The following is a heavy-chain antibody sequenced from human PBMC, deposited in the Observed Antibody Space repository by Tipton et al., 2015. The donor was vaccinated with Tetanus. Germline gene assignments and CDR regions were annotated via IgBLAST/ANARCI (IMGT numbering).Heavy chain of an antibody. D-gene: IGHD5-18*01. Sequence: QVQLVQSGPEVKKPGASVKVSCKASGYTFLNYGITWVRQAPGQGLEWMGWINTDNGNTNYAQKFQGRVTVTTDTSTTTAYMELRSLRSDDTAVYYCAKDVHTRMVTIDHWGQGTQVTVSS. CDR1: GYTFLNYG. CDR3: AKDVHTRMVTIDH. V-gene: IGHV1-18*01. CDR2: INTDNGNT. J-gene: IGHJ4*02.